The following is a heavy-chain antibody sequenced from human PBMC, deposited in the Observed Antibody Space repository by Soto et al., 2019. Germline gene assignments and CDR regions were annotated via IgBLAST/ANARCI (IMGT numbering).Heavy chain of an antibody. CDR3: VKEIPPRSSNGWPFDS. D-gene: IGHD6-19*01. V-gene: IGHV1-2*04. CDR1: GYTFTGYY. Sequence: ASVKVSCKASGYTFTGYYMHWVRPAPGQGLEWMGWINPNSGGTNYAQKCRGWVTMTRDTSISTAYMELSRLRSEDTAVFSCVKEIPPRSSNGWPFDSWGQGTLVTVSS. CDR2: INPNSGGT. J-gene: IGHJ4*02.